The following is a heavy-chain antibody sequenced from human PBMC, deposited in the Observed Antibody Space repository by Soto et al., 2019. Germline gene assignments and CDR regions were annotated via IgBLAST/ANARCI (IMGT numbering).Heavy chain of an antibody. CDR3: AKTANGWFSAFDI. Sequence: EVQLLESGGGLVQPGGSLRLSCAASGFTFSSYAMSWVRQAPGKGLEWVPAISGSGGTTYYADSVKGRLTFSRDNSKNTLYLQMNSLRAEDTAVYYCAKTANGWFSAFDIWGQGTMVTVSS. J-gene: IGHJ3*02. V-gene: IGHV3-23*01. D-gene: IGHD6-19*01. CDR1: GFTFSSYA. CDR2: ISGSGGTT.